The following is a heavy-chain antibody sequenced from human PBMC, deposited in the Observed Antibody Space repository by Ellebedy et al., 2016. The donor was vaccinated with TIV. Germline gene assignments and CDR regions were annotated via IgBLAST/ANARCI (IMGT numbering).Heavy chain of an antibody. CDR1: GFTFSSYA. J-gene: IGHJ4*02. V-gene: IGHV3-30*04. CDR3: AIEGYSGGSLGDLDY. CDR2: ISSDARQK. Sequence: PGGSLRLSCAASGFTFSSYAIQWVRQAPGKGLDWVAVISSDARQKYYADSVKGRLTISRVDSKNMLYLQMNSLRTEDTAVYYYAIEGYSGGSLGDLDYWGRGTLVTVSP. D-gene: IGHD2-15*01.